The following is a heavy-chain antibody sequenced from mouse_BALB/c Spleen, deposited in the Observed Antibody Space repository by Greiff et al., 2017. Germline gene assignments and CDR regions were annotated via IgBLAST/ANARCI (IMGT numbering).Heavy chain of an antibody. CDR1: GYAFSSYW. CDR3: ARGITTATPGAY. D-gene: IGHD1-2*01. Sequence: LVESGAELVRPGSSVKISCKASGYAFSSYWMNWVKQRPGQGLEWIGQIYPGDGDTNYNGKFKGKATLTADKSSSTAYMQLSSLTSEDSAVYFCARGITTATPGAYWGQGTLVTVSA. J-gene: IGHJ3*01. CDR2: IYPGDGDT. V-gene: IGHV1-80*01.